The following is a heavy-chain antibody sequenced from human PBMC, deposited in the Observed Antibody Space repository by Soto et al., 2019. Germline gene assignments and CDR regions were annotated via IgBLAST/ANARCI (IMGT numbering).Heavy chain of an antibody. CDR2: IIPIFGTA. V-gene: IGHV1-69*13. J-gene: IGHJ3*02. CDR3: ARSRDIVVVPAASAFDI. D-gene: IGHD2-2*01. Sequence: GASVKVSCKASGGTFSSYAISWVRQAPGQGLEWMGGIIPIFGTANYAQKFQGRVTITADESTSTAYMELSSLRSEDTAVYYCARSRDIVVVPAASAFDIWGQGTMVTVSS. CDR1: GGTFSSYA.